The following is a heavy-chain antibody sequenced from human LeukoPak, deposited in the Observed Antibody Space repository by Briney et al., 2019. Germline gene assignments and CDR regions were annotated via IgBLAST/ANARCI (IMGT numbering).Heavy chain of an antibody. V-gene: IGHV3-30-3*01. Sequence: PGRSLRLSCAASGFTFSTYAMRWVRQAPGKGLDWVADISYDGSSRSYADSVRGRFIISRDNSKSTLYVEMNSLRAEDTAVYYCARLVGWNYDYWGQGTLVTVSS. J-gene: IGHJ4*02. CDR3: ARLVGWNYDY. D-gene: IGHD1-1*01. CDR2: ISYDGSSR. CDR1: GFTFSTYA.